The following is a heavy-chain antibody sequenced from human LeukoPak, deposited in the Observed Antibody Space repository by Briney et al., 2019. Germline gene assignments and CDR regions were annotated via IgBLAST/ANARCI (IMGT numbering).Heavy chain of an antibody. J-gene: IGHJ3*02. CDR3: ARLYGDFETPAFDI. CDR1: GGSFSSRNYY. CDR2: VYYSGST. Sequence: PSETLSLTCTVSGGSFSSRNYYWGWIRQSPGEGLEWVGSVYYSGSTYYNPSLKSRVTMSVDTSKTQFSLKLSSVTAADTAVYYCARLYGDFETPAFDIWGQGTMVTVSS. D-gene: IGHD4-17*01. V-gene: IGHV4-39*01.